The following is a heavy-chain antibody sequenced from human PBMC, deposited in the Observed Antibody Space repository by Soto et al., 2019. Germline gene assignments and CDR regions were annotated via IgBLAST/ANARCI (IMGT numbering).Heavy chain of an antibody. D-gene: IGHD2-21*01. V-gene: IGHV3-15*07. CDR2: VKNNGGAT. Sequence: EVQLVESGGDLVKPGGSLRLSCAASGFIFSHAWFHWVRQPPGKGLELVGRVKNNGGATDYAASVKGIFTISRDDSKDTVYLQMSSLRNADTAIYECDADLGPAYDSNYWFDPWGQGTLVTVS. J-gene: IGHJ5*02. CDR1: GFIFSHAW. CDR3: DADLGPAYDSNYWFDP.